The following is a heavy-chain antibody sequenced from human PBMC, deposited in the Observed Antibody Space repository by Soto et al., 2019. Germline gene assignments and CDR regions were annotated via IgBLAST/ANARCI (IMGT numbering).Heavy chain of an antibody. Sequence: SVKVSCKASGGTFSSYAISWVRQAPGQGLEWMGGIIPIFGTANYAQKFQGRVTITADESTSTAYMELSSLRSEDTAVYYCARGGDFWSGYIRFDPWGQGTLVTVSS. CDR3: ARGGDFWSGYIRFDP. CDR1: GGTFSSYA. J-gene: IGHJ5*02. CDR2: IIPIFGTA. V-gene: IGHV1-69*13. D-gene: IGHD3-3*01.